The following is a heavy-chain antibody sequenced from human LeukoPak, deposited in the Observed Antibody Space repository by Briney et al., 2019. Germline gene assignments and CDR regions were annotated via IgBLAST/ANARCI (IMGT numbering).Heavy chain of an antibody. D-gene: IGHD3-22*01. CDR1: GGSINTPNYY. J-gene: IGHJ4*02. CDR2: IFYSGGT. Sequence: SETLSLTCTVSGGSINTPNYYWGWIRQTPGKGLEWIGNIFYSGGTYYSPSLTSRVTISLDTSRNQFSLKLNSVTAADTAVYYCARAPTMIVVVITTPVFDYWGQGTLVTVSS. CDR3: ARAPTMIVVVITTPVFDY. V-gene: IGHV4-39*07.